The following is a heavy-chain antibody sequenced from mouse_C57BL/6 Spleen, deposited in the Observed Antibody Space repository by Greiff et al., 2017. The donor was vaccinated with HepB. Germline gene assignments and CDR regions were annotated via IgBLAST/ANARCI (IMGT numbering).Heavy chain of an antibody. CDR1: GYSFTGYY. D-gene: IGHD1-1*01. V-gene: IGHV1-42*01. Sequence: EVKLVESGPELVKPGASVKISCKASGYSFTGYYMNWVKQSPEKSLEWIGEINPSTGGTTYNQKFKAKATLTVDKSSSTAYMQLKSLTSEDSAVYYCARRVEGYAMDYWGQGTSVTVSS. CDR2: INPSTGGT. J-gene: IGHJ4*01. CDR3: ARRVEGYAMDY.